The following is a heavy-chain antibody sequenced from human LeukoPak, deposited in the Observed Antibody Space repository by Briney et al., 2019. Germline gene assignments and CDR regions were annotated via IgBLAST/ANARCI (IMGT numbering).Heavy chain of an antibody. CDR2: ITGSSSYI. CDR3: ARDRLEGGETFDS. Sequence: GGSLTLSCAVSGFSFRSYSMDWVRQAPGKGLEWVSSITGSSSYISYADSVKGRFTISRDNAENSLFLQMNSLRPDDTAVYFCARDRLEGGETFDSWGQGTLVTVSS. CDR1: GFSFRSYS. D-gene: IGHD1-1*01. V-gene: IGHV3-21*01. J-gene: IGHJ4*02.